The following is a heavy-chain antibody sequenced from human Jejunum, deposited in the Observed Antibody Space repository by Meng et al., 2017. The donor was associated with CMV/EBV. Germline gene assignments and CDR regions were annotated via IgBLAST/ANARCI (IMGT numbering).Heavy chain of an antibody. J-gene: IGHJ4*02. D-gene: IGHD2-2*02. CDR2: ISPTEST. Sequence: ISSSHWWRWVRQSSERGLEWIAKISPTESTNHNPSLRSRVTISVDRSKNQVSLRLNSVTAADTAVYYCARGRCTRTSCYTGALDYWGQGILVTVSS. CDR1: ISSSHW. V-gene: IGHV4-4*02. CDR3: ARGRCTRTSCYTGALDY.